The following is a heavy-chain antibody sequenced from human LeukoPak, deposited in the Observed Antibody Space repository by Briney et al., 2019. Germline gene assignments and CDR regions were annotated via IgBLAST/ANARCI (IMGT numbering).Heavy chain of an antibody. J-gene: IGHJ5*02. CDR1: GFTFSSYA. CDR3: ARHYGP. V-gene: IGHV4-39*01. D-gene: IGHD3-10*01. Sequence: GSLRLSCAASGFTFSSYAMSWVRQAPGKGLEWIGSIYDSGSTCYNPSLKSRVTISVDTSKNQFSLKLNSVTAADTAVYYCARHYGPWGQGTLVTVSS. CDR2: IYDSGST.